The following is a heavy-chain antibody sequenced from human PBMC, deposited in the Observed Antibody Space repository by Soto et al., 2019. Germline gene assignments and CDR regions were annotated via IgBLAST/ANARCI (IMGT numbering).Heavy chain of an antibody. Sequence: QGQLLQSGDEVKTPGASVRVSCRASGYPFTSYGISWVRQAAGQGLEWVAWISAYNGNRDIAQKLQGRATMTLETSTGTAHIELWDLTSADAAVYYCASGRIVASIDDAFEIWGQGTNVTVSS. J-gene: IGHJ3*02. CDR3: ASGRIVASIDDAFEI. CDR1: GYPFTSYG. V-gene: IGHV1-18*01. D-gene: IGHD5-12*01. CDR2: ISAYNGNR.